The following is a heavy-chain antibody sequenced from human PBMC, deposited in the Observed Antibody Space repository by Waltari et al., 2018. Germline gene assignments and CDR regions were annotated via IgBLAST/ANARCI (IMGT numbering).Heavy chain of an antibody. Sequence: EVQLVESGGGLVQPGGSLRLSCAASGFTFSSYWMHWVRPAPGKGLVWVSRINSDGSSTSYADSVKGRFTISRDNAKNTLYLQMNSLRAEDTAVYYCARVISSSWYPAFDIWGQGTMVTVSS. V-gene: IGHV3-74*01. J-gene: IGHJ3*02. D-gene: IGHD6-13*01. CDR2: INSDGSST. CDR3: ARVISSSWYPAFDI. CDR1: GFTFSSYW.